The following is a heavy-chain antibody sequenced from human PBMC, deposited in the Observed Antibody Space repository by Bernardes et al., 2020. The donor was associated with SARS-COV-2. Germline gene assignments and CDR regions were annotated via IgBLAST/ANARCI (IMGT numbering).Heavy chain of an antibody. CDR2: INPNSGGT. J-gene: IGHJ6*03. Sequence: ASVKVSCKASGYTFTGYYMHWVRQAPGQGLEWMGRINPNSGGTNYAQKFQGRVTMTRDTSISTAYMELSRLRSDDTAVYYCARWAPYYDFWSGYSISPGYYYMDVWGKGTTVTVSS. V-gene: IGHV1-2*06. CDR3: ARWAPYYDFWSGYSISPGYYYMDV. D-gene: IGHD3-3*01. CDR1: GYTFTGYY.